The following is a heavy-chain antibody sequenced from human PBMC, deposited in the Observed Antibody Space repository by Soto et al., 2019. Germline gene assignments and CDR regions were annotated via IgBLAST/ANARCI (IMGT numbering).Heavy chain of an antibody. CDR1: GDSVSSNSAA. V-gene: IGHV6-1*01. J-gene: IGHJ4*02. CDR2: TYYRSKWYN. D-gene: IGHD2-15*01. Sequence: SQTLSLTCAISGDSVSSNSAAWNWIRQSPSRGLEWLGRTYYRSKWYNDYAVSVKSRITINPDTSKNQSSLKLSSVTAADTAVYYCARGYCSGGSCYRLWGQGTLVTVSS. CDR3: ARGYCSGGSCYRL.